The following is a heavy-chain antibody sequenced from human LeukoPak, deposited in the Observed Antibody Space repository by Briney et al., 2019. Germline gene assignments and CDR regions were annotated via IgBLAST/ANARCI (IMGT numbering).Heavy chain of an antibody. CDR3: ARGTTLELELPDY. CDR2: INPNSGGT. J-gene: IGHJ4*02. D-gene: IGHD1-7*01. V-gene: IGHV1-2*02. Sequence: ASVKVSCKASGYTFTGYYMHWVRQAPGQGLEWMVWINPNSGGTNYAQKFQGRVTMTRDTSISTAYMELSRLRSDDTAVYYCARGTTLELELPDYWGQGTLVTVSS. CDR1: GYTFTGYY.